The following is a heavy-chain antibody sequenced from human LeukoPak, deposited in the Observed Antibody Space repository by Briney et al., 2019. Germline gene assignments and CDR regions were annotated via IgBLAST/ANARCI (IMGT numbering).Heavy chain of an antibody. CDR1: GLTIDIHA. Sequence: GGSLRLSCAASGLTIDIHAMTWVRQAPGKGLEWVSTISASGDITHFADSVRGRFTISRDNSRNTLYLQMKNLRAEDTAIYYCAKGAEIDLWGQGTLVTVSS. CDR3: AKGAEIDL. CDR2: ISASGDIT. D-gene: IGHD3-16*01. J-gene: IGHJ5*02. V-gene: IGHV3-23*01.